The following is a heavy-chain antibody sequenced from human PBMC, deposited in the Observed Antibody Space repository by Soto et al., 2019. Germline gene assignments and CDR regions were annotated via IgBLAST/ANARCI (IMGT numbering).Heavy chain of an antibody. J-gene: IGHJ4*02. CDR3: AAGESGFGELLWSYFAY. CDR1: GGSISSYY. D-gene: IGHD3-10*01. V-gene: IGHV4-59*01. CDR2: IYYSGST. Sequence: SETLSLTCTVSGGSISSYYWSWIRQPPGKGLEWIGYIYYSGSTNYNPSLKSRVTISVDTSKNQFSLKLSSVTAADTAVYYCAAGESGFGELLWSYFAYWGQGTRVPVSS.